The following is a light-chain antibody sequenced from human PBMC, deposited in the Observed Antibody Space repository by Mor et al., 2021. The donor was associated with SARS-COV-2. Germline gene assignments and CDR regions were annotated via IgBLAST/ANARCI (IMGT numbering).Light chain of an antibody. V-gene: IGLV2-23*02. CDR2: EVN. J-gene: IGLJ3*02. Sequence: QPGKAPQLTLSEVNKRPSGSSNRFSGSKSGNMASLTISGLQAEDEADYYCCSYAPSSNSWVFGGGTRLT. CDR3: CSYAPSSNSWV.